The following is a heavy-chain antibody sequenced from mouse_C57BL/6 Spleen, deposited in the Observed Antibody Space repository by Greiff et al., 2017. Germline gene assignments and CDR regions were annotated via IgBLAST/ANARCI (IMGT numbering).Heavy chain of an antibody. D-gene: IGHD1-1*01. CDR2: ISDGGSYT. J-gene: IGHJ1*03. CDR3: ARDGGYYYGSSCWYFDV. CDR1: GFTFSSYA. V-gene: IGHV5-4*01. Sequence: EVHLVESGGGLVKPGGSLKLSCAASGFTFSSYAMSWVRQTPEKRLEWVATISDGGSYTYYPDNVKGRFTISRDNAKNNLYLQMSHLKSEDTAMYYCARDGGYYYGSSCWYFDVWGTGTTVTVAS.